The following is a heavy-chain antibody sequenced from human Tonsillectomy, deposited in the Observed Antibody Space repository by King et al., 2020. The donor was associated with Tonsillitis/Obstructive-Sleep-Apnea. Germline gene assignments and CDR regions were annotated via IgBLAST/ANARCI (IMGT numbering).Heavy chain of an antibody. J-gene: IGHJ4*02. CDR2: IYYSGST. Sequence: QLQESGPGLVKPSETLSLSCTVSGGSISSSPHYWGWIRQPPGKGQEWIGSIYYSGSTYYNPSLKSRVTVFVDTSKNQLSLKLSAVTAADTAVYYCARGGGYSSTNFFDYWGQGTLVTVSS. CDR3: ARGGGYSSTNFFDY. V-gene: IGHV4-39*01. CDR1: GGSISSSPHY. D-gene: IGHD6-13*01.